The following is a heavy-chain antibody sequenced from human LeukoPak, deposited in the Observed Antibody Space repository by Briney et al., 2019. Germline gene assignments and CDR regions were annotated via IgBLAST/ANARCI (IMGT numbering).Heavy chain of an antibody. V-gene: IGHV3-7*01. CDR2: IKQDGSEK. CDR3: GRGGPYSGSYF. Sequence: PGGSLRLSCAASGFTFSNCWMTWVRQAPGKGLEWVANIKQDGSEKYYVDSVKGRFTISRDNAKNSLYLQMNSLRAEDTGVYYCGRGGPYSGSYFWGQGTMVTVSS. D-gene: IGHD1-26*01. CDR1: GFTFSNCW. J-gene: IGHJ3*01.